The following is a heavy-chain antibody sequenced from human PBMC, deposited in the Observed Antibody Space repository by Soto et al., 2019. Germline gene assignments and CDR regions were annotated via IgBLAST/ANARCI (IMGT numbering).Heavy chain of an antibody. J-gene: IGHJ4*02. V-gene: IGHV4-34*01. D-gene: IGHD2-2*01. CDR1: GGSFSGYY. CDR3: ARHIVVPAAMIDY. CDR2: INHIGST. Sequence: SETLSLTCAVYGGSFSGYYWSWIRQSPGKGLEWIGDINHIGSTKYNPSLKSRVTISVDTSKNQVSLKLSSVTAADTAVYYCARHIVVPAAMIDYWGQGTLVNVSS.